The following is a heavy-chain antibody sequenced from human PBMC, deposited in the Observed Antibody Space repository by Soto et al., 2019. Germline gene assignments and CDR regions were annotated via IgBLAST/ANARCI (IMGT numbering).Heavy chain of an antibody. CDR3: AKHHYFHDVFDI. CDR2: ITGSGGST. CDR1: GFTFSTYV. Sequence: SLRLSCAASGFTFSTYVMSWVRQAPGKGLEWVSTITGSGGSTYSADSVKGRFTISRDNSKKTLYLQMNSLRAEDTAIYYCAKHHYFHDVFDIWGQGTMVTVSS. J-gene: IGHJ3*02. V-gene: IGHV3-23*01. D-gene: IGHD1-26*01.